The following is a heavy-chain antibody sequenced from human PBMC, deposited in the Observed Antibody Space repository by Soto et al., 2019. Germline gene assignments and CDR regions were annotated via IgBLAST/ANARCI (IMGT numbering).Heavy chain of an antibody. V-gene: IGHV4-39*01. Sequence: QLQLQESGPGLVKPSETLSLTCTVSGGSISSSSYYWGWIRQPPGKGLEWIGSIYYSGSTYYNPSRKSRVTISVDTSKNQFSLKLSSVTAADTAVYYCARHAVVVAARTRWFDPWGQGTLVTVSS. CDR2: IYYSGST. CDR1: GGSISSSSYY. J-gene: IGHJ5*02. D-gene: IGHD2-15*01. CDR3: ARHAVVVAARTRWFDP.